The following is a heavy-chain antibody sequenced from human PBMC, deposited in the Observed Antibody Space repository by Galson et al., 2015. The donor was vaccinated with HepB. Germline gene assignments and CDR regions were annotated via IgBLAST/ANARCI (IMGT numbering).Heavy chain of an antibody. CDR2: ISSSSSTI. V-gene: IGHV3-48*01. Sequence: SLRLSCAASGFTFSSYSMNWVRQAPGKGLEWVSYISSSSSTIYYADSVKGRFTISRDNAKNSLYLQMNSLRAEDTAVYYCASGPQQLVPYFDYWGQGTLVTVSS. J-gene: IGHJ4*02. CDR3: ASGPQQLVPYFDY. CDR1: GFTFSSYS. D-gene: IGHD6-13*01.